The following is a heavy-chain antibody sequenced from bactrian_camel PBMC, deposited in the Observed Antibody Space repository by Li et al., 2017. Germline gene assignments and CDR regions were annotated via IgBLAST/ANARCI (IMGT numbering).Heavy chain of an antibody. CDR3: AARGPYCYTKLSVRDFTY. CDR2: IATGSGNT. V-gene: IGHV3S40*01. Sequence: DVQLVESGGGLAQPGGSLRLSCAASGYTYNRNCMAWFRQAPGKEREGVARIATGSGNTYYADSVKGRFTISQDNAKNTVYLQMDSLKPEDTAMYYCAARGPYCYTKLSVRDFTYWGQGTQVTVS. CDR1: GYTYNRNC. J-gene: IGHJ6*01. D-gene: IGHD2*01.